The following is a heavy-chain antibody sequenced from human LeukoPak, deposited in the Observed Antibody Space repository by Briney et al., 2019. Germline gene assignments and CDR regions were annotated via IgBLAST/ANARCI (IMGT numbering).Heavy chain of an antibody. J-gene: IGHJ4*02. D-gene: IGHD6-19*01. CDR1: GYTFTNYP. V-gene: IGHV1-3*01. CDR3: AKGAPDSSGWLLDH. CDR2: VNAANSKA. Sequence: GASVKVSCKASGYTFTNYPMHWLRQAPGQRLEWMGWVNAANSKADSSQKFRGRVAITWDTSASTVYMVMSSLRFEDTAVYYCAKGAPDSSGWLLDHWGQGTLVTVSS.